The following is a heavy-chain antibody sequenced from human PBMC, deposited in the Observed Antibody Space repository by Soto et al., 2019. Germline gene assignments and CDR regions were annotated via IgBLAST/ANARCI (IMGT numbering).Heavy chain of an antibody. Sequence: SETLSLTCSVSGVAISSSYWSLIRQPPGKGLEWIGYIHYSGSTNYNPSLKSRVTISVGTSKNQFSLKLSSVTAADTAFYYCARRSYGAFDIWGQGTMVTVSS. J-gene: IGHJ3*02. D-gene: IGHD3-10*01. CDR3: ARRSYGAFDI. CDR1: GVAISSSY. V-gene: IGHV4-59*08. CDR2: IHYSGST.